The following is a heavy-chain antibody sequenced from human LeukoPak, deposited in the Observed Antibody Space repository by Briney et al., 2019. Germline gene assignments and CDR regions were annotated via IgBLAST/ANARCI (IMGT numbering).Heavy chain of an antibody. CDR2: IYSGGST. Sequence: GGSLRLSCAASGFTVSSNYMSWVRQAPGKGLEWVPVIYSGGSTYYADSVKGRFTISRDNSKNTLYLQMNSLRAEDTAVYYCARGYDFWSGYYSGYYFDYWGQGTLVTVSS. CDR1: GFTVSSNY. D-gene: IGHD3-3*01. CDR3: ARGYDFWSGYYSGYYFDY. J-gene: IGHJ4*02. V-gene: IGHV3-66*01.